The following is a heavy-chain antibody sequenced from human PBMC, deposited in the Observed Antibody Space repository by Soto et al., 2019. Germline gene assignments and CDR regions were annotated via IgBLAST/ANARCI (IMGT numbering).Heavy chain of an antibody. CDR3: ARVTAIRRGGAHLYYFDY. CDR1: GGSIRSGGYY. D-gene: IGHD2-2*02. CDR2: IYYSGST. Sequence: QVQLQESGPGLVKPSQTLSLTCTVSGGSIRSGGYYWSWIRQHPGKGLEWIGYIYYSGSTYYNPSLMSRVTISVDTSKNQFSLKLSSVTAADTAVYYCARVTAIRRGGAHLYYFDYWGQGTLVSVSS. J-gene: IGHJ4*02. V-gene: IGHV4-31*03.